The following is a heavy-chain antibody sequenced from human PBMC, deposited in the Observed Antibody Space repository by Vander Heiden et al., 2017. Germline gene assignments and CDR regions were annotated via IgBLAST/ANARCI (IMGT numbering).Heavy chain of an antibody. D-gene: IGHD3-10*01. CDR3: AGDYYYGSGTTL. V-gene: IGHV3-53*01. J-gene: IGHJ3*01. Sequence: EVQLVESGGGLMQPGGSLRLSCAVSGLTVSSHYMTWVRQAPGKGLEWVSVIYSDGSTYYADAVRGRFAISRDNSKKTVYLKMKRMRAEDTALYYFAGDYYYGSGTTLWGQGTMVTVYS. CDR1: GLTVSSHY. CDR2: IYSDGST.